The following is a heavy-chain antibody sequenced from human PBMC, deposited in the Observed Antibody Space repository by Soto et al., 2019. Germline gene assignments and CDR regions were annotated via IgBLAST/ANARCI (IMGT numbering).Heavy chain of an antibody. J-gene: IGHJ3*02. Sequence: QTGGSLRLSCAASGFTFSSYGMHWVRQAPGKGLEWVAVISYDGSNKYYADSVKGRVTISRDNSKNTLYLQMNSLRAEDTAVYYCAHEQQLPGGFDIWGQGTMVTVSS. CDR3: AHEQQLPGGFDI. CDR1: GFTFSSYG. CDR2: ISYDGSNK. V-gene: IGHV3-30*03. D-gene: IGHD6-13*01.